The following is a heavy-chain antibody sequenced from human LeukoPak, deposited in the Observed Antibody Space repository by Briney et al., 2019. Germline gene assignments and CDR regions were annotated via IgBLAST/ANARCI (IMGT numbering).Heavy chain of an antibody. CDR3: VRDYFCSGGTCDDCFDP. J-gene: IGHJ5*02. D-gene: IGHD2-15*01. CDR2: ISTYDHDT. Sequence: ASVKVSCKASGYTFTNYGISWVRQAPGQGLEWMAWISTYDHDTNYAQKFRGRVTMTTDTSTSTAYMELRSLGSDDTAVFYCVRDYFCSGGTCDDCFDPWGQGTLVTVSS. CDR1: GYTFTNYG. V-gene: IGHV1-18*01.